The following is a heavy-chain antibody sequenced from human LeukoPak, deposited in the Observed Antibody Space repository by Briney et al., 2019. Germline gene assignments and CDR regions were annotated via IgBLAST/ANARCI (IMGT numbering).Heavy chain of an antibody. Sequence: SQTLSLSCTGSGGSISSGGYYWSRIRQPPGKGMEWIGYIYHSGSTYYNPSLKSRVTISVDTSKNQFSLKLSSVTAADTAVYYCARAEWELIPYWTYYMDVWSKGTTVTVSS. CDR2: IYHSGST. D-gene: IGHD1-26*01. V-gene: IGHV4-30-2*02. CDR3: ARAEWELIPYWTYYMDV. CDR1: GGSISSGGYY. J-gene: IGHJ6*03.